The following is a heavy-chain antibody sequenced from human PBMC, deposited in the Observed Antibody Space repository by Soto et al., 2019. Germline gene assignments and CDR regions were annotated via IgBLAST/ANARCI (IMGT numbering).Heavy chain of an antibody. CDR2: ISSSSSYI. CDR1: GFTFSSYS. CDR3: ARVHYYDSSGFYL. J-gene: IGHJ4*02. V-gene: IGHV3-21*01. Sequence: GGSLRLSCAASGFTFSSYSMNWVRQAPGKGLEWVSSISSSSSYIYYGDSVKGRFTISRDNAKNSLYLQMNSLRAEDTATYYCARVHYYDSSGFYLWGQGTLVTVS. D-gene: IGHD3-22*01.